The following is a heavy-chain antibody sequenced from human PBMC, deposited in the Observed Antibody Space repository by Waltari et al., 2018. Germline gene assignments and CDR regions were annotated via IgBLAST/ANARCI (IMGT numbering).Heavy chain of an antibody. Sequence: QVQLVQSGAEVKEPGASVKVSCKASGYTFNDYYMYWVRQAPGQGPEWMGWIIPNSGGTTYAQKFQGRVTMTRDTSISTAYMELSSLRSGDTAVYYCARDNSGSYYQYWGQGTLVTVSS. CDR3: ARDNSGSYYQY. V-gene: IGHV1-2*02. D-gene: IGHD1-26*01. CDR2: IIPNSGGT. CDR1: GYTFNDYY. J-gene: IGHJ1*01.